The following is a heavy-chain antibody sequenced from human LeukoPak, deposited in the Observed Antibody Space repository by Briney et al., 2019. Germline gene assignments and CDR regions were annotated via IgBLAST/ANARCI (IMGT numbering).Heavy chain of an antibody. CDR3: AKDGSLGLRYPNWYFDL. V-gene: IGHV3-30*18. CDR2: ISYDGRNK. J-gene: IGHJ2*01. D-gene: IGHD5-12*01. Sequence: PGRSLRLSCAASGFTFSNCGMHCVRQAPGKGLEWVAVISYDGRNKQFADSVKGRFTISRDNSKTTLYLQMNSLIPEDTAVYYCAKDGSLGLRYPNWYFDLWGRGTLVTVSS. CDR1: GFTFSNCG.